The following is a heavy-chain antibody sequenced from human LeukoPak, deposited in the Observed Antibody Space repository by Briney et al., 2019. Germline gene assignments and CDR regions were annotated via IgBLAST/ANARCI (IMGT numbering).Heavy chain of an antibody. V-gene: IGHV1-8*01. Sequence: SVKVSCKASGYTFTSYDINWVRQATGQGLEWMGWMNPNSGNTGYAQKFQGRVTMTRNTSISTAYMELSSLRSEDTAVYYCARGSVVGATIYYYYDMDVWGQGTTVTVSS. CDR2: MNPNSGNT. D-gene: IGHD1-26*01. J-gene: IGHJ6*02. CDR3: ARGSVVGATIYYYYDMDV. CDR1: GYTFTSYD.